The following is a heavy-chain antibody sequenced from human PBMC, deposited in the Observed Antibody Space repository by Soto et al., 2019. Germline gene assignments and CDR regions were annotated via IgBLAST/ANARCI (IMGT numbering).Heavy chain of an antibody. CDR1: GFTFSSYS. V-gene: IGHV3-48*01. CDR3: AREDYYYDSSPKYGMDV. Sequence: EVQLVESGGGLVQPGGSLRLSCAASGFTFSSYSMNWVRQAPGKGLEWVSYISSSSSTIYYADSVKGRFTISRDNAKNSLYLQMNSLRAEDTAVDYCAREDYYYDSSPKYGMDVWGQGTTVTVSS. D-gene: IGHD3-22*01. CDR2: ISSSSSTI. J-gene: IGHJ6*02.